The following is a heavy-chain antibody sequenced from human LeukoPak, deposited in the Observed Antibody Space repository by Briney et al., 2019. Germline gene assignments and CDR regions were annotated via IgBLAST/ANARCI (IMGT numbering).Heavy chain of an antibody. V-gene: IGHV3-11*01. Sequence: GGSLRLSCAASGFTFSDYYMSWIRQAPGKGLEWVSYISSSGSTIYYADSVKGRFTISRDNAKNSLYLQMNSLRAEDTAVYYCAKDHSDSVYYFDYWGQGTLVTVSS. CDR1: GFTFSDYY. CDR2: ISSSGSTI. J-gene: IGHJ4*02. CDR3: AKDHSDSVYYFDY. D-gene: IGHD2-21*01.